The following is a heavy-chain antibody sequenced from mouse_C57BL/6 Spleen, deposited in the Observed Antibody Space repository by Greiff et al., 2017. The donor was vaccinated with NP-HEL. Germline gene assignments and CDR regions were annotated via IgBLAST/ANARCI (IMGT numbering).Heavy chain of an antibody. CDR1: GYTFTSYG. J-gene: IGHJ2*01. Sequence: VQLQQSGAELARPGASVKLSCKASGYTFTSYGISWVKQRTGQGLEWIGEIYPRSGNTYYNEKFKGKATLTADKSSSTAYMELRSLTSEDSAVYFCARLDSNYDYWGQGTTLTVS. CDR2: IYPRSGNT. V-gene: IGHV1-81*01. D-gene: IGHD2-5*01. CDR3: ARLDSNYDY.